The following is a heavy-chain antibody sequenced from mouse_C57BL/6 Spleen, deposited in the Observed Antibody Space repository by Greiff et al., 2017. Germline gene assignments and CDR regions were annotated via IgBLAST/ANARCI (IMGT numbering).Heavy chain of an antibody. CDR2: IHPNSGST. CDR3: AREDYGSSYYAMDY. D-gene: IGHD1-1*01. V-gene: IGHV1-64*01. J-gene: IGHJ4*01. CDR1: GYTFTSYW. Sequence: VQLQQPGAELVKPGASVKLSCKASGYTFTSYWMHWVKQRPGQGLEWIGIIHPNSGSTNYNEKFKSKATLTVDKSSSTAYMQLSSLTSEDSAVYYCAREDYGSSYYAMDYWGQGTSVTVSS.